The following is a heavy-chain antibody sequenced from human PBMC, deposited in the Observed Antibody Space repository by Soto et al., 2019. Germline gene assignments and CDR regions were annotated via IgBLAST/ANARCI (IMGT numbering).Heavy chain of an antibody. CDR1: GYTFPSYY. J-gene: IGHJ5*02. Sequence: GASVKVSCKASGYTFPSYYMHWVRQAPGQGLEWMGIINPSGGSTSYAQKFQGRVTMTRDTSTSTVYMELSSLRSEDTAVYYCAREDYYDSSGNWFDPWGQGTLVTVSS. V-gene: IGHV1-46*01. D-gene: IGHD3-22*01. CDR3: AREDYYDSSGNWFDP. CDR2: INPSGGST.